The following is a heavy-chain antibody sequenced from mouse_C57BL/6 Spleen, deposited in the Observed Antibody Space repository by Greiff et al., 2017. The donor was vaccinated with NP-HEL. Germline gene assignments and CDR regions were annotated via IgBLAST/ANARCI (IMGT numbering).Heavy chain of an antibody. D-gene: IGHD1-1*01. CDR2: IYPGDGDT. V-gene: IGHV1-80*01. J-gene: IGHJ4*01. CDR3: AREDYGYAMDY. CDR1: GYAFSSYW. Sequence: VNVVESGAELVKPGASVKISCKASGYAFSSYWMNWVKQRPGKGLEWIGQIYPGDGDTNYNGKFKGKATLTADKSSSTAYMQLSSLTSEDSAVYFCAREDYGYAMDYWGQGTSVTVSS.